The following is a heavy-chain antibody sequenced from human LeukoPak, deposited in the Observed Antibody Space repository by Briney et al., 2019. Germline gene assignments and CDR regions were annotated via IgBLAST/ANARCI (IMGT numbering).Heavy chain of an antibody. J-gene: IGHJ4*02. CDR1: GFTVSSNY. V-gene: IGHV3-53*04. Sequence: GGSLRLSCAASGFTVSSNYMSWVSQAPGKGLEWVSVIYSGGSTYYADSVKGRFTISRHNSKNTLYLQMNSLRAEDTAVYYCAREGDCSGGSCYTNYFDYWGQGTLVTVSS. CDR3: AREGDCSGGSCYTNYFDY. D-gene: IGHD2-15*01. CDR2: IYSGGST.